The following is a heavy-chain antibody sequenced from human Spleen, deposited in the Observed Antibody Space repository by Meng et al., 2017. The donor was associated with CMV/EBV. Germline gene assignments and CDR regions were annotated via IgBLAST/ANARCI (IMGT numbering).Heavy chain of an antibody. Sequence: GGSLRLSCAASGFTFSSYGMHWVRQAPGKGLEWVAVIWYDGSNKYYADSVKGRFTISRDNSKNTLYLQMNSLRAEDTAVYYCTRDLDYTYFGYWGQGTLVTVSS. CDR1: GFTFSSYG. V-gene: IGHV3-33*01. D-gene: IGHD3-16*01. CDR3: TRDLDYTYFGY. CDR2: IWYDGSNK. J-gene: IGHJ4*02.